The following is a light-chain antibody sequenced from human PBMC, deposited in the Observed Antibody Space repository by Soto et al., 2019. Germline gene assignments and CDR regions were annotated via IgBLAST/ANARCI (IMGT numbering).Light chain of an antibody. V-gene: IGKV1-27*01. Sequence: DIQMTQSPSSLSASVGDRVTITCRASQGISNFLAWYQQKPGKVPKLLISAASTLQSGVPSRFSGSGSGTYFTLTSTSLQPEDVATYYCQKYSSVITFGQGTRLEIK. CDR3: QKYSSVIT. CDR2: AAS. J-gene: IGKJ5*01. CDR1: QGISNF.